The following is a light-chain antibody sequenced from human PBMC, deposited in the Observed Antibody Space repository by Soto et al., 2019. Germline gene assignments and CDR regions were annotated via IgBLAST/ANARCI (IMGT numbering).Light chain of an antibody. V-gene: IGKV3-20*01. Sequence: ETELTQSPGPVSLSPGESATLSCRASQSIGKSYLAWFQHKPGQAPRLLIYGESTRATGIPDRFRGSGAGTDFTLTVSRLESEDFAVYYGQQYAESPLPFGGGTKVEIK. J-gene: IGKJ4*01. CDR2: GES. CDR3: QQYAESPLP. CDR1: QSIGKSY.